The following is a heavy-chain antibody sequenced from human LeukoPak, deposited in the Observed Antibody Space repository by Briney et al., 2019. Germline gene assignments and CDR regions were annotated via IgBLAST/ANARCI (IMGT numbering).Heavy chain of an antibody. V-gene: IGHV4-59*01. CDR2: VHGDGTT. CDR3: ARVFRGVVTSNFFDP. Sequence: SETLSLTCNVSGDSMKTNYWTWIRQPPGKGLEWIGFVHGDGTTNYNPSPNSRVTISIDTSENQLSLRLNSVTAADTAVYYCARVFRGVVTSNFFDPWGQGTPVTVSS. D-gene: IGHD2-21*02. J-gene: IGHJ5*02. CDR1: GDSMKTNY.